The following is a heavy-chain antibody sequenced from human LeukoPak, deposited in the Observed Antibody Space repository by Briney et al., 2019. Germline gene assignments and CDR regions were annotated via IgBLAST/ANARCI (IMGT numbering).Heavy chain of an antibody. CDR1: GFXFDNYA. CDR3: AREDDTSLLDY. V-gene: IGHV3-64*01. J-gene: IGHJ4*02. CDR2: ISVNGGST. D-gene: IGHD3-22*01. Sequence: GGSLRLSCAASGFXFDNYAIYWVRQAPGKGLEYVSGISVNGGSTYYANSVKGRFTISRDNSKNTLYLQMGSLRAEDMAVYYCAREDDTSLLDYWGQGILVTVSS.